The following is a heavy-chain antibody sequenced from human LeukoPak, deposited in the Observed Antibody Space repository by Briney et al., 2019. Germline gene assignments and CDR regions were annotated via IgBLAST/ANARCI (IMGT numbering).Heavy chain of an antibody. CDR2: ISSSSSYI. D-gene: IGHD2-2*01. CDR1: GFTCSSYS. Sequence: PGGSLRLSCAASGFTCSSYSMNWVRQAPGKGLEWVSSISSSSSYIYYADSVKGRFTISRDNAKNSLYLQMNSLRAEDTAVYYCARSIVVVPAAMYQKYNWFDPWGQGTLVTVSS. V-gene: IGHV3-21*01. CDR3: ARSIVVVPAAMYQKYNWFDP. J-gene: IGHJ5*02.